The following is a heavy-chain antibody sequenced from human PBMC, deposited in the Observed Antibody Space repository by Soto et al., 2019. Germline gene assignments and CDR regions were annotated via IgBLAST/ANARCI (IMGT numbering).Heavy chain of an antibody. CDR2: IYYSGST. V-gene: IGHV4-59*01. D-gene: IGHD6-13*01. CDR1: GGSISSYY. J-gene: IGHJ4*02. CDR3: ARGRATIVIAAAGFDY. Sequence: SETLSLTCTVSGGSISSYYWSWIRQPPGKGLEWIGYIYYSGSTNYNPSLKSRVTISVDTSKNQFSLKLSSVTAADTAVYYCARGRATIVIAAAGFDYWGQGTLVTVSS.